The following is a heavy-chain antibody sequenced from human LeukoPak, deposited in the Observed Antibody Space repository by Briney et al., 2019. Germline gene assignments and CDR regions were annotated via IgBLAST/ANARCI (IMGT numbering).Heavy chain of an antibody. V-gene: IGHV1-69*05. D-gene: IGHD6-19*01. CDR3: ARDALYSSGWYPSF. J-gene: IGHJ4*02. Sequence: SVKVSCKASGGTFSSYAISWVRQAPGQGLEWMGGIIPIFGTANYAQKLQGRVTMTTDTSTSTAYMELRSLRSDDTAVYYCARDALYSSGWYPSFWGQGTLVTVSS. CDR2: IIPIFGTA. CDR1: GGTFSSYA.